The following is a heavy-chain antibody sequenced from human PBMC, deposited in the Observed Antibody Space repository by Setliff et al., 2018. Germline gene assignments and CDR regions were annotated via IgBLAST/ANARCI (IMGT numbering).Heavy chain of an antibody. V-gene: IGHV3-7*01. J-gene: IGHJ4*02. D-gene: IGHD1-26*01. Sequence: GGSLRLSCAASGFTFSSYWMDWVRQAPGKGLEWVANIKQDGSEKYYVDSVKGRFTISRDNAKNSLYLQINSLRVEDTAVYYCVRDGAGAFDYWGQGALVTVSS. CDR2: IKQDGSEK. CDR1: GFTFSSYW. CDR3: VRDGAGAFDY.